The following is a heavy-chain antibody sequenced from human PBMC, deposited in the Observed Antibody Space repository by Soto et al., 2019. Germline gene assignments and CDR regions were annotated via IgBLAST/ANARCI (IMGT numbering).Heavy chain of an antibody. CDR2: IYYSGST. J-gene: IGHJ4*02. CDR1: GGSISSYY. V-gene: IGHV4-59*01. CDR3: LIGSYYYYSSGYFPPGFDY. D-gene: IGHD3-22*01. Sequence: SETLSLTCTVSGGSISSYYWSWIRQPPGKGKEWIGYIYYSGSTNYNPSLKSRVTISVDTSKNQFSLKLSSVTAADTAVYFCLIGSYYYYSSGYFPPGFDYRGQGTLVTVSS.